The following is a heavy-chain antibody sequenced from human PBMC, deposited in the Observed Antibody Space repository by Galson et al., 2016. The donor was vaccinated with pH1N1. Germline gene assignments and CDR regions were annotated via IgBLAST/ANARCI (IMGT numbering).Heavy chain of an antibody. Sequence: SETLSLTCTVSGGSMNNYYWTWIRQPAGKGLEWIGRIYSTGSTNYHPSLKSRVTMSVDTSKNQFSLNVRSVTAADTAVYYCARGWNLDAFDIWDQGTMVTVSS. J-gene: IGHJ3*02. D-gene: IGHD1-1*01. CDR2: IYSTGST. CDR1: GGSMNNYY. V-gene: IGHV4-4*07. CDR3: ARGWNLDAFDI.